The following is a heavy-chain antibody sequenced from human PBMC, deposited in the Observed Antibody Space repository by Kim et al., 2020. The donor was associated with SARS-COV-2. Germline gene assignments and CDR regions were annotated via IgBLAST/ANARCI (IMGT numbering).Heavy chain of an antibody. V-gene: IGHV1-46*01. CDR1: GYSFTNFH. CDR2: INPSGDST. CDR3: ARALPRGGNFYFHFDY. Sequence: ASVKVSCKASGYSFTNFHLHWVRQAPGQGLEWMGVINPSGDSTNYAQKFQGRVAMTRDTSTSTVYMELSSLRSEDTAVFDCARALPRGGNFYFHFDYWGQ. J-gene: IGHJ4*02. D-gene: IGHD2-21*01.